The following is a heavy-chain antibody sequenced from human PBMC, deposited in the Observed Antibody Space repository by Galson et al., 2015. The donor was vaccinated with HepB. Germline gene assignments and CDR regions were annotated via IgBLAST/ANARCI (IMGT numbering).Heavy chain of an antibody. D-gene: IGHD6-13*01. J-gene: IGHJ4*02. Sequence: VKVSCKASGYSFSNYGISWVRQAPGQGLEWMGRISPYNGKTDYAQNFQGSVTMTTDTSTTTAYMELRSLRSDDTAVYYCARFIQQLCDYWGQGTLVTVSS. CDR1: GYSFSNYG. V-gene: IGHV1-18*01. CDR3: ARFIQQLCDY. CDR2: ISPYNGKT.